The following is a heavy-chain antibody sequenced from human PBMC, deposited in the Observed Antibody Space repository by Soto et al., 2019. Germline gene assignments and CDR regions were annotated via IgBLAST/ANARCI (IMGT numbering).Heavy chain of an antibody. Sequence: SPVKVSCKAYGCSLSIYAISWVRQAPGQGLEWMGGIIPIFGTANYAQKFQGRVTITADESTSTAYMELSSLRSEDTAVYYCARGDYYYDSSGPRPDAFDIWRQGTMVTVSS. V-gene: IGHV1-69*13. J-gene: IGHJ3*02. CDR2: IIPIFGTA. CDR3: ARGDYYYDSSGPRPDAFDI. CDR1: GCSLSIYA. D-gene: IGHD3-22*01.